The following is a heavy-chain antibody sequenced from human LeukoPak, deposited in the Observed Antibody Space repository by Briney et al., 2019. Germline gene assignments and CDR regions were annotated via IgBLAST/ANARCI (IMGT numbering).Heavy chain of an antibody. Sequence: GGSLRLSCAASGFTFSSYSINWVRQAPGKGLEWVSSISSSSSYIYYADSVKGRFTISRDNAKNSLYLQMNSLRAEDTAVYYCARERLGSSSWYYYYGMDVWGQGTTVTVSS. CDR2: ISSSSSYI. CDR3: ARERLGSSSWYYYYGMDV. CDR1: GFTFSSYS. D-gene: IGHD6-13*01. J-gene: IGHJ6*02. V-gene: IGHV3-21*01.